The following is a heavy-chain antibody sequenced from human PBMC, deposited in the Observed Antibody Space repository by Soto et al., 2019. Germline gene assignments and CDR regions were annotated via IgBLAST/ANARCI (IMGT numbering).Heavy chain of an antibody. Sequence: GESLKISCKGSGYTFTSYWIAWVRQMPGKGLEWMGLIYPGDSDTRYSPSFQGQVTISADKSMNTAYLQWSSLKASDTAMYCCATRANSHEYFDFWGQGTGVTVSS. CDR1: GYTFTSYW. J-gene: IGHJ4*02. D-gene: IGHD4-4*01. CDR3: ATRANSHEYFDF. CDR2: IYPGDSDT. V-gene: IGHV5-51*01.